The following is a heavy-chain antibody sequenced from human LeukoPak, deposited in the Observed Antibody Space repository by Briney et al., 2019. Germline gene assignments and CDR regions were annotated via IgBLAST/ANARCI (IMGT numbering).Heavy chain of an antibody. CDR1: GGSTSSYY. Sequence: SETLSLTCTVSGGSTSSYYWTWIRQPAGKGLEWIGSIYYSGSTYYNPSLKNRVTISVDTSKNQFSLKLSSVTAADTAVYYCARELDSSGYYSDYWGQGTLVTVSS. D-gene: IGHD3-22*01. J-gene: IGHJ4*02. CDR2: IYYSGST. V-gene: IGHV4-4*07. CDR3: ARELDSSGYYSDY.